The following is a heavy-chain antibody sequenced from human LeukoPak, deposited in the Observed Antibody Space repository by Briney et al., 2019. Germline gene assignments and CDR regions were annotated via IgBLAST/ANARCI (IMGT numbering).Heavy chain of an antibody. V-gene: IGHV3-11*01. D-gene: IGHD4-17*01. CDR2: ISTTGMTK. Sequence: GGSLRLSCAASVFTFIDYYMSWMRQAPGKGLEWVSYISTTGMTKYYADSVKGRFTISRDNAKNSLYLQTNILRAQEKAVYYCARVPRTVTYTDPWGQGTLVTVSS. J-gene: IGHJ5*02. CDR3: ARVPRTVTYTDP. CDR1: VFTFIDYY.